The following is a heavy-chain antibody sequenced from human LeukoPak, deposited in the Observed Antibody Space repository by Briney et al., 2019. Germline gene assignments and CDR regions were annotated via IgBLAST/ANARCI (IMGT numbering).Heavy chain of an antibody. J-gene: IGHJ4*02. CDR2: IWYDGSNK. CDR3: AKDRVPGGYYDFWSGYYSDFDY. D-gene: IGHD3-3*01. V-gene: IGHV3-33*06. CDR1: GFTFSSYG. Sequence: HPGGSLRLSCGASGFTFSSYGMHWVRQAPGKGQEWVAVIWYDGSNKYYADSVKGRYTISRDNSKNTLYLQMNSLRAEDTAVYYCAKDRVPGGYYDFWSGYYSDFDYWGQGTLVTVSS.